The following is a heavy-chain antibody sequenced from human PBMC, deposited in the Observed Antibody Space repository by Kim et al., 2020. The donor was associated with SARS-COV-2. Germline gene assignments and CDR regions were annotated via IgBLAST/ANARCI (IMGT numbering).Heavy chain of an antibody. J-gene: IGHJ4*02. V-gene: IGHV3-11*06. CDR3: ARLQYDMLTGYASELYYFDY. CDR1: GFTFSDYY. Sequence: GGSLRLSCAASGFTFSDYYMSWIRQAPGKGLEWVSYISSSSSYTNYADSVKGRFTISRDNAKNSLYLQMNSLRAEDTAVYYCARLQYDMLTGYASELYYFDYWGQGTLVTVSS. D-gene: IGHD3-9*01. CDR2: ISSSSSYT.